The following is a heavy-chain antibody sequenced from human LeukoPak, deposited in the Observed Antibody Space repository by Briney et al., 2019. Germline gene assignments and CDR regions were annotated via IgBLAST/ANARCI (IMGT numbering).Heavy chain of an antibody. CDR1: GFSLTTSGVG. V-gene: IGHV2-5*02. Sequence: SGPTLVKPTQTLTLTCTFSGFSLTTSGVGVGWIRQPPGKALEWLALIYWDDDKRYSPSLKSRLTITKDTSKNQVVLTMTNMDPVDTATYYCAHITANRYCSGGSCYSPFDYWGQGTLVTVSS. D-gene: IGHD2-15*01. CDR3: AHITANRYCSGGSCYSPFDY. CDR2: IYWDDDK. J-gene: IGHJ4*02.